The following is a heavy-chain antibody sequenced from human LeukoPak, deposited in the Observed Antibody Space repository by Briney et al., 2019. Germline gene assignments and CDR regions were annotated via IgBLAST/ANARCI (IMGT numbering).Heavy chain of an antibody. V-gene: IGHV1-2*02. J-gene: IGHJ6*03. CDR3: ARDGCSSTSCYPYYYYYYYMDV. CDR2: INPNSGGT. D-gene: IGHD2-2*01. Sequence: ASVKVSCKASGYTFTGYYMHWVRQAPGQGLEWIGWINPNSGGTNYAQKFQGRVTMTRDTSISTAYMELSRLRSDDTAVYYCARDGCSSTSCYPYYYYYYYMDVWGKGTTVTVSS. CDR1: GYTFTGYY.